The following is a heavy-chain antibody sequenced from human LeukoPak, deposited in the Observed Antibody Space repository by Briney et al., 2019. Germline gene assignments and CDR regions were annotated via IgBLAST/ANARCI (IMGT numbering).Heavy chain of an antibody. Sequence: GGSLRLSCAASGFTFSTYAMTWVSQAPGKGLEWVSGISAGGDRTYYADPVKGRFTISRDNSKNTLYLQMNSLRAEDTAEYYCARSTVGTSCCTAVEYWGQGTLVTVSS. D-gene: IGHD1-26*01. CDR3: ARSTVGTSCCTAVEY. CDR2: ISAGGDRT. CDR1: GFTFSTYA. J-gene: IGHJ4*02. V-gene: IGHV3-23*01.